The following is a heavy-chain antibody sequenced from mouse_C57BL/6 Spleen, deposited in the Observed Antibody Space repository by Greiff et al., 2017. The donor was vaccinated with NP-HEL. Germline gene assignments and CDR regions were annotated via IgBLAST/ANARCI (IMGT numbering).Heavy chain of an antibody. Sequence: QVQLKQSGPGLVQPSPSLSITCTVPGFSLTSYGVHWVRQSPGKGLEWLGVIWSGGSTDYNAAFISRLSISKDNSKSQVFFKMNSLQADDTAIYYCARPDGYYDYAMDYWGQGTSVTVSS. CDR1: GFSLTSYG. CDR3: ARPDGYYDYAMDY. CDR2: IWSGGST. D-gene: IGHD2-3*01. V-gene: IGHV2-2*01. J-gene: IGHJ4*01.